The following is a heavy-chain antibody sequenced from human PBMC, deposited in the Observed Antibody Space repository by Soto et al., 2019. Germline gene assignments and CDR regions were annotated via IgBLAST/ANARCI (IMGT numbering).Heavy chain of an antibody. CDR1: GFTFSSYS. V-gene: IGHV3-21*01. J-gene: IGHJ6*03. D-gene: IGHD4-17*01. Sequence: EVQLVESGGGLVKPGGSLRLSCAASGFTFSSYSMNWVRQAPGKGLEWVSSISSSSSYIYYADSVKGRFTISRDNAKNSLYLXXXSLXXXXXXXXXXXXXXXLYGDYVFRYYYMDVWGKGXTVTVSS. CDR3: XXXXXLYGDYVFRYYYMDV. CDR2: ISSSSSYI.